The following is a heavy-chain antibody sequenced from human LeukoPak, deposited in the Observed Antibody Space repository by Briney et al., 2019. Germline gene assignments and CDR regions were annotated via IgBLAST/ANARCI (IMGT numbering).Heavy chain of an antibody. J-gene: IGHJ4*02. Sequence: PTGGSLRLSCAASGFTFSSYWMHWVRQAPGKGLVWVSRINSDGSSTSYADSVKGRFTISRDNAKNTLYLQMNSLGAEDTAVYYCAIPRSGYDFDYWGQGTLVTVSS. CDR2: INSDGSST. CDR1: GFTFSSYW. D-gene: IGHD5-12*01. CDR3: AIPRSGYDFDY. V-gene: IGHV3-74*01.